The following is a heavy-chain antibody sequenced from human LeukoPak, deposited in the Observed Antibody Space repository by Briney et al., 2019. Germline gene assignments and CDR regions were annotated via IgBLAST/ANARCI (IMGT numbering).Heavy chain of an antibody. CDR2: ISYDGSSQ. V-gene: IGHV3-30*02. Sequence: PGGSLRLSCAASGFTFSNYAMHWARQAPGKGLEWVTLISYDGSSQYYADSVKGRFTISRDNSKNTLYLQMNSLRAEDTAVYYCAKGDFYGSGRDYYYYMDVWGKGTTVTISS. J-gene: IGHJ6*03. CDR1: GFTFSNYA. D-gene: IGHD3-10*01. CDR3: AKGDFYGSGRDYYYYMDV.